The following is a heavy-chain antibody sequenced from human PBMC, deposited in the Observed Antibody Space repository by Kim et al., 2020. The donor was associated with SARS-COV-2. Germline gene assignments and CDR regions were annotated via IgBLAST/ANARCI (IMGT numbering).Heavy chain of an antibody. CDR1: GFTFSSYA. J-gene: IGHJ3*02. V-gene: IGHV3-23*01. CDR3: AKDGTTIFGVVTDDAFDI. D-gene: IGHD3-3*01. Sequence: GGSLRLSCAASGFTFSSYAMSWVRQAPGKGLEWVSAISGSGGSTYYADSVKGRFTISRDNSKNTLYLQMNSLRAEDTAVYYCAKDGTTIFGVVTDDAFDIWGQGTMVTVSS. CDR2: ISGSGGST.